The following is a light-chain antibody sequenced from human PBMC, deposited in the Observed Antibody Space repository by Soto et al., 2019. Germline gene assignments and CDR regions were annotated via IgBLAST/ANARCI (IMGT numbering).Light chain of an antibody. V-gene: IGKV1-33*01. J-gene: IGKJ1*01. Sequence: DIQMTQSPSSLSASVGDRVTITCQASQDITNSLNWYQHKPGKAPKLLIYGASNLETGVPPRFSGSGSGAAFTLTITSLRPEDSATYYCLQNHNYPRTFGQ. CDR2: GAS. CDR3: LQNHNYPRT. CDR1: QDITNS.